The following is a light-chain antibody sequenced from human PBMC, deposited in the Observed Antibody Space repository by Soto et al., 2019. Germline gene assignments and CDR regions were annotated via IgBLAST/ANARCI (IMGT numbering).Light chain of an antibody. Sequence: DAPMAQSPSSLSASVGDSVTITCRASQSIGTYLDWYQHKPGKAPKLLIYAASSLQSGVPSRFSGSGSGTDFTLPISSLQPEDFATYYCQESHRTFGQGTKLEIK. CDR3: QESHRT. CDR1: QSIGTY. V-gene: IGKV1-39*01. J-gene: IGKJ2*01. CDR2: AAS.